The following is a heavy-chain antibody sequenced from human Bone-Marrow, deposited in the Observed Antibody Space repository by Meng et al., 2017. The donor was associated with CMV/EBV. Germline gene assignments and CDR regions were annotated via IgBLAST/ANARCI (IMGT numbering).Heavy chain of an antibody. CDR1: GYTFTSYG. Sequence: ASVKVSCKASGYTFTSYGISWVRQAPGQGLEWMGWISAYNGNTNYAQKFQGRVTMTRDTSISTAYMELSRLRSDDTAVYYCARDSDYDFWSGGWYFDLWGRGTLVTVS. D-gene: IGHD3-3*01. CDR3: ARDSDYDFWSGGWYFDL. CDR2: ISAYNGNT. J-gene: IGHJ2*01. V-gene: IGHV1-18*01.